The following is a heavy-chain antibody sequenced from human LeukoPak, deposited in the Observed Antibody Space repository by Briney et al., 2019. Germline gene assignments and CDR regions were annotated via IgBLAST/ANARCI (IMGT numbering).Heavy chain of an antibody. CDR1: GYTYTDYY. CDR3: ARAGRWDDSETSGYHNGAYES. V-gene: IGHV1-2*02. CDR2: INPNCGGT. J-gene: IGHJ3*02. Sequence: ASVKVSCKASGYTYTDYYIHWIRQAPGQGLEWLGRINPNCGGTNYAQKYQARVTMARDTSISTTYMELRKLRSDDTAVYDCARAGRWDDSETSGYHNGAYESWGQGAMVTVST. D-gene: IGHD3-22*01.